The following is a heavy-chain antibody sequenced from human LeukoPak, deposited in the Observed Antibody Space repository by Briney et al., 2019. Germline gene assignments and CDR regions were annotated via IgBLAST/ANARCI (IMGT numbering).Heavy chain of an antibody. CDR2: IYHSGST. Sequence: PSATLTLTCAVSCYSIRSGYYWGWIRQPPGKGLAWIRSIYHSGSTYYDPSLKRRVTISVDTSKKQFSLKLSSVTAAETAVYYCARDEPGRSSPFESWGQGTLVTVSS. CDR1: CYSIRSGYY. D-gene: IGHD3-10*01. J-gene: IGHJ4*02. V-gene: IGHV4-38-2*02. CDR3: ARDEPGRSSPFES.